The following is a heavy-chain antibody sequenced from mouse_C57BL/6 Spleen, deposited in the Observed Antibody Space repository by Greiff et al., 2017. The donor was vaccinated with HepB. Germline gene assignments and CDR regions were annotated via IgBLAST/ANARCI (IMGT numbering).Heavy chain of an antibody. CDR2: IYPGSGST. Sequence: QVQLQQSGAELVKPGASVKMSCKASGYTFTSYWITWVKQRPGQGLEWIGDIYPGSGSTNYNEKFKSKATLTVDTSSSTAYMQLSSLTSEDSAVYYCARWDSNYVGRYFDVWGTRTTVTVSS. CDR1: GYTFTSYW. CDR3: ARWDSNYVGRYFDV. D-gene: IGHD2-5*01. V-gene: IGHV1-55*01. J-gene: IGHJ1*03.